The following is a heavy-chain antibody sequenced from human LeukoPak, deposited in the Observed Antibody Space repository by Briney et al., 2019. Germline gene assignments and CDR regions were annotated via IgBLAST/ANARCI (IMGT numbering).Heavy chain of an antibody. V-gene: IGHV3-30*02. CDR2: IRYDESEK. Sequence: GGSLRLSCVASGFTSNRYAMHWVRQAPGKGLEWVTFIRYDESEKYYVDSVKGRFSVSRDNFKSTLYLQMSSLRVEDTARYYCAKAYSTYSFGYPDAFDLWGHGTMVIVSS. CDR3: AKAYSTYSFGYPDAFDL. D-gene: IGHD4-11*01. CDR1: GFTSNRYA. J-gene: IGHJ3*01.